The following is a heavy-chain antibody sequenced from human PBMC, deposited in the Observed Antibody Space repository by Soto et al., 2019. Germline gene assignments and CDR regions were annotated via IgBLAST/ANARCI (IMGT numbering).Heavy chain of an antibody. J-gene: IGHJ3*02. CDR1: GFTFSDYC. CDR3: ARDRAGYCSGGSCGDAFDI. Sequence: GGSLRLSCAASGFTFSDYCMSWIRQAPGKGLEWVSYISSSGSTIYYADSVKGRFTISRDNAKNSLYLQMNSLRAEDTAVYYCARDRAGYCSGGSCGDAFDIWGQGTMVTVSS. D-gene: IGHD2-15*01. V-gene: IGHV3-11*01. CDR2: ISSSGSTI.